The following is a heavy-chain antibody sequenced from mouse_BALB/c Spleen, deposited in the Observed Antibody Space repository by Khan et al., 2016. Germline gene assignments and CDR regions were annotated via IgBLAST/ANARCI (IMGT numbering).Heavy chain of an antibody. CDR2: INPSTGYT. CDR3: ARYPYYEYAMDY. CDR1: GYTFTSYW. D-gene: IGHD2-10*01. V-gene: IGHV1-7*01. J-gene: IGHJ4*01. Sequence: QVQLQQSGAELAKPGASVKMSCKASGYTFTSYWMHWVKQRPGQGLEWIGYINPSTGYTEYNQKFKDKATLTADKSSSTAYMQLSSLTSEDSAVYYLARYPYYEYAMDYWGQGTSVTVSS.